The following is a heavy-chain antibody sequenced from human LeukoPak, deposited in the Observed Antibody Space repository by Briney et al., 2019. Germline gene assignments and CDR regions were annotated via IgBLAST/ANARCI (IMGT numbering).Heavy chain of an antibody. CDR3: ARGDYYDSSAIFDY. J-gene: IGHJ4*02. CDR2: INHSGST. D-gene: IGHD3-22*01. Sequence: PSETLSLTCAVYGGSFSGYYWSWIRQPPGKGLEWIGEINHSGSTNYNPSLKSRVTISVDTSKNQFSLKLSSVTAADTAVYYCARGDYYDSSAIFDYWGQGTLVTVSS. CDR1: GGSFSGYY. V-gene: IGHV4-34*01.